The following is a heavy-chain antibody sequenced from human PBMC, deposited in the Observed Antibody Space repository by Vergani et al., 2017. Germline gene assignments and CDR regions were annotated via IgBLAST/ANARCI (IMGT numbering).Heavy chain of an antibody. CDR3: ARVGHXVAVTGEGPSLDL. J-gene: IGHJ2*01. V-gene: IGHV4-39*01. D-gene: IGHD2-21*02. CDR1: GAPVSSSVSGSGYS. CDR2: FNYSGDS. Sequence: QVRLQESGPGLVKPSETLSPTCTVPGAPVSSSVSGSGYSWGWLRQPPGKALEWIASFNYSGDSYYSPSLRSRLTISVDTFKSQFSLRLNSVTAADTAVYICARVGHXVAVTGEGPSLDLGGRGTRVTVSS.